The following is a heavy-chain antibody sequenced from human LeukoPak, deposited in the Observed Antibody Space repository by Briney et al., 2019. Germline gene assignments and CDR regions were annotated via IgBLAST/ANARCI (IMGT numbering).Heavy chain of an antibody. V-gene: IGHV3-74*01. J-gene: IGHJ5*02. D-gene: IGHD2-15*01. CDR1: GFTFSSYW. CDR2: INSDGSTT. CDR3: ARVVVPNLNWFDP. Sequence: GGPLRLSCEAPGFTFSSYWMDWVRKVPGRGRVWVSRINSDGSTTSYADSVKGRFTISRDNAKNTLYLQMNSLTAEDTAVYYCARVVVPNLNWFDPWGQGTLVTVSS.